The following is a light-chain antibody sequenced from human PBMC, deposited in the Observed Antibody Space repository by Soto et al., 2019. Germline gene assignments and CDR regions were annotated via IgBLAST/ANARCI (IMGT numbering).Light chain of an antibody. CDR2: GAS. J-gene: IGKJ5*01. Sequence: VLTQSPATLSLSQGERATLPCRASQSVSSSYLAWYQQKPGQAPRLLIYGASSRATGIPDRFSGSGSGTDFTLTIIRLEPEDFAVYYCQQYGSSPSTFGQGTRLAVK. CDR3: QQYGSSPST. CDR1: QSVSSSY. V-gene: IGKV3-20*01.